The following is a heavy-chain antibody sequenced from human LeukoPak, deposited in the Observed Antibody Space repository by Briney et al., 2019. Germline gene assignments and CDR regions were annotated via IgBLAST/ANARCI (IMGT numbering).Heavy chain of an antibody. CDR2: ISSSSSYI. Sequence: GGSLRLSCAASGFTFSSYSMNWVRQAPGKGLEWVSSISSSSSYIYYADSVKGRFTISGDNAKNSLYLQMNSLRAEDTAVYYCARDFRGNAFDIWGQGTMVTVSS. J-gene: IGHJ3*02. D-gene: IGHD3-16*01. V-gene: IGHV3-21*01. CDR1: GFTFSSYS. CDR3: ARDFRGNAFDI.